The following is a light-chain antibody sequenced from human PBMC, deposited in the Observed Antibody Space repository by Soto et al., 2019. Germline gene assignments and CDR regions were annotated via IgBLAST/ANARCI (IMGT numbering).Light chain of an antibody. Sequence: DIQMTQSPSTLSASVGDRVTITCRASQSINNWLAWYQQKPGKAPKLLIYDASSLESGVPSRFSGSGSGTEFTLTISSLQPDDFATYYCQQYNTYSYTFGQGTKVDIK. V-gene: IGKV1-5*01. CDR2: DAS. J-gene: IGKJ2*01. CDR3: QQYNTYSYT. CDR1: QSINNW.